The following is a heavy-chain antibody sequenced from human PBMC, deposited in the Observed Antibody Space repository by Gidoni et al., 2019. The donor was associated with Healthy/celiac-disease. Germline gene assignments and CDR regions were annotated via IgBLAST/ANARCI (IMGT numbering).Heavy chain of an antibody. CDR2: ISSSSSYT. Sequence: QVQLVESGGGLVKPGGSLRLSCAPSGFTFSDYYMSWIRQAPGKGLEWVSYISSSSSYTNYADSVKGRFTISRDNAKNSLYLQMNSLRAEDTAVYYCARERHSGRVVDAFDIWGQGTMVTVSS. V-gene: IGHV3-11*05. J-gene: IGHJ3*02. CDR1: GFTFSDYY. CDR3: ARERHSGRVVDAFDI. D-gene: IGHD1-26*01.